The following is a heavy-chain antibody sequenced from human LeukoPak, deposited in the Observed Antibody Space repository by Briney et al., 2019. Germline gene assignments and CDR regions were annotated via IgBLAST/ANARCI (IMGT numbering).Heavy chain of an antibody. Sequence: SETLSLTCAVSGGSISSSNWWSWVRQPPGKGLEWIGEIYHSGSTNYNPSLKGRVTISVDKSKNQFSLKLSSVTAADTAVYYRARGVHYYDSSGYRDYWGQGTLVTVSS. D-gene: IGHD3-22*01. V-gene: IGHV4-4*02. CDR2: IYHSGST. CDR3: ARGVHYYDSSGYRDY. CDR1: GGSISSSNW. J-gene: IGHJ4*02.